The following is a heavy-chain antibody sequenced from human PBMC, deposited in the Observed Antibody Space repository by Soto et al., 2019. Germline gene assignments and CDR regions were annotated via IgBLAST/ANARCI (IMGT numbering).Heavy chain of an antibody. CDR2: INPSGGST. CDR3: ARESAPRIIDRNYYYFGMDV. J-gene: IGHJ6*02. Sequence: ASVKVSCKASGYTFTRYFVHCVVQSALQWLDWMGIINPSGGSTTYAQKFQGRVAMTRDTSTSTVYMELSSLRSEDTAVYYCARESAPRIIDRNYYYFGMDVWGLGTTVTVS. D-gene: IGHD3-10*01. V-gene: IGHV1-46*01. CDR1: GYTFTRYF.